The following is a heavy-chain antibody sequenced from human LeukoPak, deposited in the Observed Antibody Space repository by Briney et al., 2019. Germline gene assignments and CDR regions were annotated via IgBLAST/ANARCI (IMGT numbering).Heavy chain of an antibody. CDR3: ARVAYSYGYGHGIRGYNWFDP. J-gene: IGHJ5*02. Sequence: SETLSLTCTVSGGSIRSNYWSWIRQPPGKGLEWIGYIYHSGSTNYNPSLKSRVTMSVDTSKNQFSLKLSSVTAADTAVYYCARVAYSYGYGHGIRGYNWFDPWGQGTLVTVSS. CDR1: GGSIRSNY. V-gene: IGHV4-59*12. D-gene: IGHD5-18*01. CDR2: IYHSGST.